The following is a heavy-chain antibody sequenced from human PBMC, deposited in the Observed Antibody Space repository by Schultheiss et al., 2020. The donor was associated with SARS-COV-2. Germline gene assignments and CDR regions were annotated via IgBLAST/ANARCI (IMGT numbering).Heavy chain of an antibody. CDR3: AKRVPSLYYFDY. Sequence: FTISRDNSKNTLYLQMNSLRAEDTAVYYCAKRVPSLYYFDYWGQGTLVTVSS. J-gene: IGHJ4*02. D-gene: IGHD3-10*01. V-gene: IGHV3-23*01.